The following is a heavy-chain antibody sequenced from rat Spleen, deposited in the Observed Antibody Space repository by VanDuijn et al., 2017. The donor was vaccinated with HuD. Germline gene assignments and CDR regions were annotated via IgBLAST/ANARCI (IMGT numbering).Heavy chain of an antibody. D-gene: IGHD1-9*01. V-gene: IGHV5S10*01. CDR1: GFTFSDYN. Sequence: EVQLVESGGDLVQPGRSLKLSCAASGFTFSDYNMAWVRQAPTKGLEWVATIIYDSSRTYYRDSVKGRFTISRDNAKSTLSLQMDSLRSEDTATYYCARRHYGYTDYFDYWGQGVMVTVSS. CDR3: ARRHYGYTDYFDY. J-gene: IGHJ2*01. CDR2: IIYDSSRT.